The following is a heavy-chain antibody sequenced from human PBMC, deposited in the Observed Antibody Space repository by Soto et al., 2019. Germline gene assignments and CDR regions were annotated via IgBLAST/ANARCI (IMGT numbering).Heavy chain of an antibody. CDR2: IIPILGIA. CDR3: ARGKKCTNGVCYYNWFDP. D-gene: IGHD2-8*01. J-gene: IGHJ5*02. Sequence: GASVKVSCKASGGTFSSYTISWVRQAPGQGLEWMGRIIPILGIANYAQKFQGRVTITADKSTSTAYMELSSLRSEDTAVYYCARGKKCTNGVCYYNWFDPWGQGTLVTVSS. V-gene: IGHV1-69*02. CDR1: GGTFSSYT.